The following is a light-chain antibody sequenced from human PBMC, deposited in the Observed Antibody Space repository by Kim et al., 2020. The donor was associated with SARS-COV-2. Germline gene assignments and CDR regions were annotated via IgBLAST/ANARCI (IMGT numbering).Light chain of an antibody. V-gene: IGKV1-27*01. CDR1: QGFRNC. CDR2: TAS. CDR3: QLYNNSPFT. J-gene: IGKJ1*01. Sequence: DIQMTQSPSTLSASVGDRVTITCRASQGFRNCLAWYQQKPGKVPKLLIFTASTLETGVPSRFSGGGSGTDFTLTISSLQPEDVATYYCQLYNNSPFTFGQGTQVDIK.